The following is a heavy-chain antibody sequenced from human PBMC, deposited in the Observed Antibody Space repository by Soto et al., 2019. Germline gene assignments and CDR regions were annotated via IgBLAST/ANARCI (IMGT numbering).Heavy chain of an antibody. V-gene: IGHV3-23*01. CDR1: GFTFSSYA. CDR3: AKDGGMVRGVRGMDV. D-gene: IGHD3-10*01. CDR2: ISGSGGST. J-gene: IGHJ6*02. Sequence: GGSLRLSCAASGFTFSSYAMSWVRQAPGKGLEWVSAISGSGGSTYYADSVKGRFTISRDNSKNTLYLQMNSLRAEDTAVYYCAKDGGMVRGVRGMDVWGQGTTVTVSS.